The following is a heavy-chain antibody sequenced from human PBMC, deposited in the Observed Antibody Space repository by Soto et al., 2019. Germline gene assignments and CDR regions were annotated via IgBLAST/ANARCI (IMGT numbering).Heavy chain of an antibody. D-gene: IGHD3-22*01. CDR2: ISSTGTTI. V-gene: IGHV3-11*01. J-gene: IGHJ4*02. CDR1: GFTFGDYY. CDR3: VRYPPYDTTGLYYPGYLAY. Sequence: GGSLRLSCETSGFTFGDYYMSWIRQAPGGGLEWVSLISSTGTTIYYADSVKGRFTISRDNVRSTLFLMMNNLRSEDTAVYYCVRYPPYDTTGLYYPGYLAYWGLGTLVTVSS.